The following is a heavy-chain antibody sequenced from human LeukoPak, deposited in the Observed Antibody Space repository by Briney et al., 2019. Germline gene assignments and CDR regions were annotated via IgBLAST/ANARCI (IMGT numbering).Heavy chain of an antibody. CDR1: RFTFTNAY. J-gene: IGHJ6*02. D-gene: IGHD2-15*01. Sequence: GGSLRLSCAASRFTFTNAYMNWVRQAPGKGREWVALIRSKSDGETTDYAAPVKGRSDISRDDSKTTVFLQMNSLKTDDTAVYYCITGGYSGSRWWYNGMDVWGQGTTVTVSS. CDR2: IRSKSDGETT. CDR3: ITGGYSGSRWWYNGMDV. V-gene: IGHV3-15*01.